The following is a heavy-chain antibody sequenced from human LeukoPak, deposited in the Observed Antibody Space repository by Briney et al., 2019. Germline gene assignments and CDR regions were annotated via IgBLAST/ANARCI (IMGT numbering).Heavy chain of an antibody. CDR1: GYSFTLYW. CDR3: ARRRGSYCSSTSCYAFDY. V-gene: IGHV5-51*01. Sequence: GESLKISCKGSGYSFTLYWIGWVRQMPGKGLEWMGIIFPGDSDARYSPSFEGQVTISVDKSIGTAYLQWSSLEASDTAIYYCARRRGSYCSSTSCYAFDYWGQGTLVTVSS. D-gene: IGHD2-2*01. CDR2: IFPGDSDA. J-gene: IGHJ4*02.